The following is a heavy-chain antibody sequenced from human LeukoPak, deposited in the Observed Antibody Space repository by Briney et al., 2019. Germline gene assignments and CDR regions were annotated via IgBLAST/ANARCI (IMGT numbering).Heavy chain of an antibody. CDR2: FSAYNGNT. Sequence: ASVKVSCKASGYTFTSYGISWVRQAPGQGLEWMGWFSAYNGNTNYAQKLQGRVTITTDTSTSTAYMELRSLRSDDTAVYYCARDRTMVRGVTQEIDYWGQGTLVTVSS. CDR1: GYTFTSYG. V-gene: IGHV1-18*01. CDR3: ARDRTMVRGVTQEIDY. D-gene: IGHD3-10*01. J-gene: IGHJ4*02.